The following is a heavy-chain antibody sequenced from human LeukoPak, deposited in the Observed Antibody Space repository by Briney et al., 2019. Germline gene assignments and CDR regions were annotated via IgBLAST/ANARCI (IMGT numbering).Heavy chain of an antibody. CDR1: GYTLTELS. CDR3: ATSQMATMLLPTTGNFDY. Sequence: ASVTVSFKVSGYTLTELSMHWVRQAPGKGREGMGGFDPEDGETIYAQKFQGRVTMTEATSTDTAYMQLSSLRSEDTAVYYCATSQMATMLLPTTGNFDYWGQGTLVTVSS. V-gene: IGHV1-24*01. D-gene: IGHD5-24*01. CDR2: FDPEDGET. J-gene: IGHJ4*02.